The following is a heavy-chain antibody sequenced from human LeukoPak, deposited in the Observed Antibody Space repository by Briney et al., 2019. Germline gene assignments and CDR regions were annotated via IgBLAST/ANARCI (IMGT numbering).Heavy chain of an antibody. Sequence: PGGSLRLSCAASGFTFSSYSMNWVRQAPGKGLEWVSSISSSSSYIYYADSVKGRFTISRDNAKNSLYLQMNSLRAEDTAVYYCARDLRGMFIDFWSGYSTYSYYFDYWGQGTLVTVSS. CDR2: ISSSSSYI. V-gene: IGHV3-21*01. CDR3: ARDLRGMFIDFWSGYSTYSYYFDY. D-gene: IGHD3-3*01. CDR1: GFTFSSYS. J-gene: IGHJ4*02.